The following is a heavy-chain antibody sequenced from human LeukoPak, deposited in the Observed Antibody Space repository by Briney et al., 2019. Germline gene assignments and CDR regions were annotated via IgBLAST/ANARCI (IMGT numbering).Heavy chain of an antibody. Sequence: ASVKVSCKASGYTFTSYDINWVRQATGQGLEWMGWMNPNSGSAGYAQKFQGRVTITRNTSISTAYMELSSLRSEDTAVYYCARGRHCTSTSCYTTSGVIYWGQGPWSPSP. CDR2: MNPNSGSA. V-gene: IGHV1-8*03. CDR3: ARGRHCTSTSCYTTSGVIY. D-gene: IGHD2-2*02. CDR1: GYTFTSYD. J-gene: IGHJ4*02.